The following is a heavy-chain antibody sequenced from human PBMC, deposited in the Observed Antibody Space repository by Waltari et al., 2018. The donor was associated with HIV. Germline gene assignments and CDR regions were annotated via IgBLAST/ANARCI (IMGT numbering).Heavy chain of an antibody. CDR2: INHTGST. CDR1: GGSFSGYY. J-gene: IGHJ5*02. CDR3: ARRLGYCSGGSCYSGLRFDP. V-gene: IGHV4-34*01. Sequence: QVQLQQWGAGLLKPSETLSLTCAVYGGSFSGYYWSWIRQPPGKGLEWIGEINHTGSTNYNPAITSRVTISVDTSKNQFSLKLSAVTAADTAVYYCARRLGYCSGGSCYSGLRFDPWGQGTLVTVFS. D-gene: IGHD2-15*01.